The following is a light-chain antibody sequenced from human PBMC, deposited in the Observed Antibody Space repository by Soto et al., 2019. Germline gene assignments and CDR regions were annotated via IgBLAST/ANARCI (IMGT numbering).Light chain of an antibody. V-gene: IGKV1-9*01. J-gene: IGKJ3*01. Sequence: DIQLTQSPSFLSASIGDRVTITCRASQGMSNYLAWYQQKPGKAPKLLIFAASTLQSGVPSRFSGSGYGTGFTLTICSLQPEDFATYWCQQVNSSPFTFGPGTKVDIK. CDR1: QGMSNY. CDR3: QQVNSSPFT. CDR2: AAS.